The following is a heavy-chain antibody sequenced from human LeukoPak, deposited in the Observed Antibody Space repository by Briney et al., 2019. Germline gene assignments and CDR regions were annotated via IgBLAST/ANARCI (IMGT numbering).Heavy chain of an antibody. CDR2: IGTAGDT. CDR3: ARVGSGAPDY. CDR1: GFTFSSYD. J-gene: IGHJ4*02. V-gene: IGHV3-13*01. Sequence: AVSLRLSCAGSGFTFSSYDMHWVRQATGKGLEWVSAIGTAGDTYYPGSVKGRFTISRENAKNSLYLQMNSLRAGDTAVYYCARVGSGAPDYWGQGTLVTVSS. D-gene: IGHD3-10*01.